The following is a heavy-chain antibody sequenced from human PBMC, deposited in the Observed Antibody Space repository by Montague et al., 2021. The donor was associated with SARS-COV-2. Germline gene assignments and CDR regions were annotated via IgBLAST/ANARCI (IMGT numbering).Heavy chain of an antibody. D-gene: IGHD3-3*01. Sequence: SETLSLTCTVSGGSISSSSYYWGWIRQPPGKGLEWIGSIYYSGSTYYNPSLKGRVTISVDTSKNQFSLKLSSVTAADTAVYYCARLDRDITIFGAVRGYFDLWGRGTLVTVSS. CDR1: GGSISSSSYY. V-gene: IGHV4-39*01. CDR2: IYYSGST. J-gene: IGHJ2*01. CDR3: ARLDRDITIFGAVRGYFDL.